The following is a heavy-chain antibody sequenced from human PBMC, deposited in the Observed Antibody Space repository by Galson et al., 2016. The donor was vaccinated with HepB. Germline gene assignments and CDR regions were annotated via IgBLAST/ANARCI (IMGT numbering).Heavy chain of an antibody. CDR1: ENFIISSADY. CDR3: VRFWRGHYEGRFDP. Sequence: SETLSLTCGLSENFIISSADYWGWVRQPPGRGLQWIATVYTSGRTTYNPSLESRVTMSVDTSKKFFPMKLRSVTAADTGVYYCVRFWRGHYEGRFDPWGQGIRVTVSS. D-gene: IGHD3-3*01. V-gene: IGHV4-39*06. J-gene: IGHJ5*02. CDR2: VYTSGRT.